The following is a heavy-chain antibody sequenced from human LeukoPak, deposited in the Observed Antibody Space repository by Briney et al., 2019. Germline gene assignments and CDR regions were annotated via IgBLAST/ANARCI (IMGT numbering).Heavy chain of an antibody. Sequence: GGSLRLSCAASGFTVSSNYMSWVRQAPGKGLEWVSVFYSGGSTFYADSVQGLFTISRDNSKNTVYLQMNSLRAEDTAVYYCASGRRDGYLDYWGQGTLVTVSS. J-gene: IGHJ4*02. D-gene: IGHD5-24*01. V-gene: IGHV3-66*01. CDR1: GFTVSSNY. CDR3: ASGRRDGYLDY. CDR2: FYSGGST.